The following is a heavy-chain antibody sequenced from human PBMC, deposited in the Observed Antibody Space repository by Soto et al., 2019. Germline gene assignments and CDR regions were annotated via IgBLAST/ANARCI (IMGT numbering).Heavy chain of an antibody. D-gene: IGHD2-15*01. CDR2: TYYNGST. Sequence: TLSLTCTVSGGSINSGPYYWSWIRQHPGKGLELIGYTYYNGSTYYNPSLKSRVTISADTSKTQFSLRLRSVTAADTAVYYCASAKGYCSGGSCYSRWFDPWGQGTLVTVSS. CDR3: ASAKGYCSGGSCYSRWFDP. V-gene: IGHV4-31*03. J-gene: IGHJ5*02. CDR1: GGSINSGPYY.